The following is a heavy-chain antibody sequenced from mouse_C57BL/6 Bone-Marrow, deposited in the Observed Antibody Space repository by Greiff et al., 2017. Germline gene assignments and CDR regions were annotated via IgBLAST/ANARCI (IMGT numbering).Heavy chain of an antibody. J-gene: IGHJ4*01. Sequence: VQLVESGPGLVQPSQSLSITCTVSGFSLTSYGVHWVRQSPGKGLEWLGVIWSGGSTDYNAAFISRLSISKDNSKSQVFFKMNSLQADDTAIYYCARGRDYYGSSYNYAMDYWGQGTSVTGSS. CDR1: GFSLTSYG. CDR2: IWSGGST. D-gene: IGHD1-1*01. CDR3: ARGRDYYGSSYNYAMDY. V-gene: IGHV2-2*01.